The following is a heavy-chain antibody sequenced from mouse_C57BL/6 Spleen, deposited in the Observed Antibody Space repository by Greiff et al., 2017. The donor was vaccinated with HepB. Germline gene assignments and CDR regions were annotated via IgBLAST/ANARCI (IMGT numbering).Heavy chain of an antibody. D-gene: IGHD4-1*01. V-gene: IGHV1-52*01. CDR3: ARWGDWDGYFDY. J-gene: IGHJ2*01. CDR2: IDPSDSET. Sequence: QVQLKQPGAELVRPGSSVKLSCKASGYTFTSYWMHWVKQRPIQGLEWIGNIDPSDSETHYNQKFKDKATLTVDKSSSTAYMQLSSLTSEDSAVYYCARWGDWDGYFDYWGQGTTLTVSS. CDR1: GYTFTSYW.